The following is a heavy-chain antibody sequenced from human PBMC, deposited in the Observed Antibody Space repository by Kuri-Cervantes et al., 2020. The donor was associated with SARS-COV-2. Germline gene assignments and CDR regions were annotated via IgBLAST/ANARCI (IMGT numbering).Heavy chain of an antibody. CDR1: GFSFGSYT. V-gene: IGHV3-74*01. Sequence: GGSLRLSCAASGFSFGSYTMTWVRQAPGKGLVWVSRINPDGSYTNNADSVKGRFTLSRDNAKNMLFLQMNSLRAEDTAVYYCVRDGDHWNFDYWGQGTLVTVSS. CDR3: VRDGDHWNFDY. J-gene: IGHJ4*02. CDR2: INPDGSYT. D-gene: IGHD1-1*01.